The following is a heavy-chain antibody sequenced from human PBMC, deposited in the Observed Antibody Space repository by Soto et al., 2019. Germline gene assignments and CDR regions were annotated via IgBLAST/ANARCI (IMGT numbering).Heavy chain of an antibody. J-gene: IGHJ6*02. CDR3: ARPGMDV. Sequence: ASVTVSCKASGSTFTGYYMHWVRQAPGQGLEWMGWINAGSGNTKYSQKFQGRVTITRDTSASTAYMELSSLRSEDTAVYYCARPGMDVWGQGTTVTV. V-gene: IGHV1-3*01. CDR2: INAGSGNT. CDR1: GSTFTGYY.